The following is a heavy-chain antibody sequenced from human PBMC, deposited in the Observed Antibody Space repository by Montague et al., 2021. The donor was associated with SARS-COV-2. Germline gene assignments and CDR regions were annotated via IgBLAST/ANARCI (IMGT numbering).Heavy chain of an antibody. CDR3: ARTYYDILPNLYYFDY. Sequence: PALVKPTQTLTLTCTFSGFSLSTSGMCVSWIRQPPGKALEWLALIDWDDDKYYSTSLKTRLTISKDTSKNQVVLTMTNMDPVDTATYYCARTYYDILPNLYYFDYWGQGNLVTVSS. V-gene: IGHV2-70*01. D-gene: IGHD3-9*01. J-gene: IGHJ4*02. CDR2: IDWDDDK. CDR1: GFSLSTSGMC.